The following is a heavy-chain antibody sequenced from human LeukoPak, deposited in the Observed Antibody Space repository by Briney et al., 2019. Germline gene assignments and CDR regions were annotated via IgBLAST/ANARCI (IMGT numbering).Heavy chain of an antibody. J-gene: IGHJ4*02. Sequence: PGGSLRLSCAASGFTFSSYGMHWVRQAPGKGLEWVAVISYDGSNKYYADSVKGRFTISRDNSKNTLYLQMNSLRAEDTAVYYCANSAEDYYDSSGPFDYWGQGTLVTVSS. CDR3: ANSAEDYYDSSGPFDY. D-gene: IGHD3-22*01. CDR2: ISYDGSNK. V-gene: IGHV3-30*18. CDR1: GFTFSSYG.